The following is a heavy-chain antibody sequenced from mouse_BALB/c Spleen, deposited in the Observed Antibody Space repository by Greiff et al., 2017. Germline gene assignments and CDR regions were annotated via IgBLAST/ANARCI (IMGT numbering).Heavy chain of an antibody. D-gene: IGHD2-1*01. CDR3: ARAGNTYAMDY. CDR2: ISDGGSYT. Sequence: EVKLMESGGGLVKPGGSLKLSCAASGFTFSDYYMYWVRQTPEKRLEWVATISDGGSYTYYPDSVKGRFTISRDNAKNNLYLQMSSLKSEDTAMYYCARAGNTYAMDYWGQGTSVTVSS. V-gene: IGHV5-4*02. J-gene: IGHJ4*01. CDR1: GFTFSDYY.